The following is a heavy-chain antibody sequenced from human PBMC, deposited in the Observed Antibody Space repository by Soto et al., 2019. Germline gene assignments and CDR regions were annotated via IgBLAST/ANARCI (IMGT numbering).Heavy chain of an antibody. CDR3: ARVHGGGYSGYDWDNYYYYYGMDV. CDR1: GGTFSSYA. CDR2: IIPIFGTA. V-gene: IGHV1-69*01. J-gene: IGHJ6*02. D-gene: IGHD5-12*01. Sequence: QVQLVQSGAEVKKPGSSVKVSCKASGGTFSSYAISWVRQAPGQGLEWMGGIIPIFGTANYAQKFQGRVTITADESTSTAYMELSSLRSEDTAVYYCARVHGGGYSGYDWDNYYYYYGMDVWGQGTTVTVSS.